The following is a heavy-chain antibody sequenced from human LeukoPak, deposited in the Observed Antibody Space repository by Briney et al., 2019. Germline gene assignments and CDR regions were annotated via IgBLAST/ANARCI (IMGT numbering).Heavy chain of an antibody. CDR2: ISGSGGST. V-gene: IGHV3-23*01. Sequence: GGSLRLSCAASGFTFSSYAMSWVRQAPGKGLEWVSAISGSGGSTYYADSVKGRFTISRDNSKNTLYLQMNSLRAEDTAVYYCAKEMGPVVVITTPSDYWGQGTLVTVSS. CDR3: AKEMGPVVVITTPSDY. D-gene: IGHD3-22*01. CDR1: GFTFSSYA. J-gene: IGHJ4*02.